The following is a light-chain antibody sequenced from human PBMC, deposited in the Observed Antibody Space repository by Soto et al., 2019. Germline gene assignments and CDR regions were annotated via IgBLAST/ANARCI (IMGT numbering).Light chain of an antibody. CDR3: PSYAGSVIWV. J-gene: IGLJ3*02. CDR2: EVS. V-gene: IGLV2-8*01. CDR1: SSDVGAYNY. Sequence: QSALTQPPSASGSPGQSVTISCTGTSSDVGAYNYVSWYQQNPGKAPKLMIYEVSKRPSGVPDRFSGSKSGKTACLTVSGPQPVDEADYNCPSYAGSVIWVFGGGTNLTVL.